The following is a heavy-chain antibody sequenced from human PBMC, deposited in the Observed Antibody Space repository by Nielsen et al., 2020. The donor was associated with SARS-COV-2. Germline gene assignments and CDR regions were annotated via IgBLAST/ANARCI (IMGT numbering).Heavy chain of an antibody. D-gene: IGHD1-26*01. CDR3: AREPTDRGLVGATGVYYYYGMDV. V-gene: IGHV1-69*13. CDR2: IIPVLDTV. CDR1: GGTFSSYA. Sequence: SVKVSCKASGGTFSSYAISWVRQAPGQGLEWMGDIIPVLDTVNYAQKFQGRVTITADESTSTAYMELSSLRSEDTAVYYCAREPTDRGLVGATGVYYYYGMDVWGQGTTVTVSS. J-gene: IGHJ6*02.